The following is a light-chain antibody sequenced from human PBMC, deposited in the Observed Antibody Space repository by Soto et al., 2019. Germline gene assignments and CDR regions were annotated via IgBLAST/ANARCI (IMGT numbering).Light chain of an antibody. V-gene: IGKV1-5*01. J-gene: IGKJ2*01. CDR1: QSISSW. CDR2: AAS. Sequence: DIQMTQSPSTLSSSVGDRVTITCRASQSISSWLAWYQQKPGKAPKLLIYAASSLESGVPSRFSGSGSGTEFNLTISSLQPDDFATYDCQQYNSYPYTCGQGTKLEIK. CDR3: QQYNSYPYT.